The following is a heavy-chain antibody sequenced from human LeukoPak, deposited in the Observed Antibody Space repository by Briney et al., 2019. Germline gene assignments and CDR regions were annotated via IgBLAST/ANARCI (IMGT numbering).Heavy chain of an antibody. CDR1: GGSFSGYY. D-gene: IGHD6-13*01. J-gene: IGHJ4*02. Sequence: SETLSLTCAVYGGSFSGYYWSWIRQPPGKGLEWIGGINHSGSTNYNPSLKSRVTISVDTSKNQFSLKLSSVTAADTAVYYCATESIAAAGTVIYFDYWGQGTLVTVSS. CDR2: INHSGST. CDR3: ATESIAAAGTVIYFDY. V-gene: IGHV4-34*01.